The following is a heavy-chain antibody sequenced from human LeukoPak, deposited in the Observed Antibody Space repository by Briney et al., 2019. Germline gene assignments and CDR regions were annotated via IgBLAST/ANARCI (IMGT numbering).Heavy chain of an antibody. CDR1: GGSFSGYY. J-gene: IGHJ3*02. D-gene: IGHD3-3*01. CDR2: INHSGST. V-gene: IGHV4-34*01. CDR3: ARVSRYDFWSGYPISDAFDI. Sequence: SETLSLTCAVYGGSFSGYYWSWIRQPPGKGLEWIGEINHSGSTNYNPSLKSRVTISVDTSKNQFSLKLSSVTAADTAVYYCARVSRYDFWSGYPISDAFDIWGQGTMVTVSS.